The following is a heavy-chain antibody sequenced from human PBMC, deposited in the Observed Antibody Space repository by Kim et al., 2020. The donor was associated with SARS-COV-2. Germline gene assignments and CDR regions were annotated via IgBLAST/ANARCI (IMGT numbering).Heavy chain of an antibody. D-gene: IGHD3-22*01. Sequence: GGTNYAQKFQGSVTMTRDTSISTAYMELSRLRSDDTAVYYCATYDSSFDYWGQGTLVTVSS. CDR3: ATYDSSFDY. CDR2: GGT. V-gene: IGHV1-2*02. J-gene: IGHJ4*02.